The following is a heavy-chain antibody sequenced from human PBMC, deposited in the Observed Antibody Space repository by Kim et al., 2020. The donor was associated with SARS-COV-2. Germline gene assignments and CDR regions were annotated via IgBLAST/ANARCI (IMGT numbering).Heavy chain of an antibody. Sequence: ASVKVSCKASGYTFTSYGISWVRQAPGQGLEWMGWISAYNGNTNYAQKLQGRVTMTTDTSTSTAYMELRSLRSDDTAVYYCAREDTMVRGVIIFPPLGYYYGMDVWGQGTTVTVSS. CDR3: AREDTMVRGVIIFPPLGYYYGMDV. D-gene: IGHD3-10*01. V-gene: IGHV1-18*01. CDR1: GYTFTSYG. J-gene: IGHJ6*02. CDR2: ISAYNGNT.